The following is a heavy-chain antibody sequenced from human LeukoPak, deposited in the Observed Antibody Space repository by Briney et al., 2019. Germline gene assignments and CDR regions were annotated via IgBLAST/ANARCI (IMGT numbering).Heavy chain of an antibody. J-gene: IGHJ4*02. Sequence: SETLSLTCTVSGGSIRNFYWSWIRQPPGKGLECIGYIYYSGSTNYNPSLKSRVTVSVDTAKNQFSLRLSSVTAADTAVYYCARINRPNGCTGASCATFDYWGRGALVTVSS. CDR1: GGSIRNFY. CDR2: IYYSGST. V-gene: IGHV4-59*01. CDR3: ARINRPNGCTGASCATFDY. D-gene: IGHD2-2*01.